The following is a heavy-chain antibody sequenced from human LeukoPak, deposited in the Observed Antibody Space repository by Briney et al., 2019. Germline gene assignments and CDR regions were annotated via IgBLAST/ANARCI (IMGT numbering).Heavy chain of an antibody. CDR3: AREYSGYYFDY. J-gene: IGHJ4*02. Sequence: SQTLSLTCTVSGGSISSGDYYWSWIRQPPGMGLEGIGYIYYSGSTYYNPSLKSRVTISVDTSKNQFSLKLSSVTAADTAVYYCAREYSGYYFDYWGQETLVTVSS. V-gene: IGHV4-30-4*01. D-gene: IGHD6-13*01. CDR2: IYYSGST. CDR1: GGSISSGDYY.